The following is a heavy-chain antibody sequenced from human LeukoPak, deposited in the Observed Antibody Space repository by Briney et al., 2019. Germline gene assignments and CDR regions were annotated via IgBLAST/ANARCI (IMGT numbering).Heavy chain of an antibody. CDR3: AAGGQELFDL. D-gene: IGHD4-23*01. V-gene: IGHV1-46*01. Sequence: ASVKVSCKASGYTFTRYYIHWVRQAPGQGLEWMGIINPSGDSTNYAQKFQERVTITRDMSTSTAYMELSSLRSEDTAVYYCAAGGQELFDLWGRGTLVTVSS. CDR1: GYTFTRYY. J-gene: IGHJ2*01. CDR2: INPSGDST.